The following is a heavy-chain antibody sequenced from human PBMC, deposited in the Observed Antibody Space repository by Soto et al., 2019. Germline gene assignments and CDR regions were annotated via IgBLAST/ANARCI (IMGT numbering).Heavy chain of an antibody. Sequence: PSETLSLTCTVSGVSISTYYWSWIRQPPGKGLEWIGYIYYSGSTSYNPSLKSRVTISVDTSKNQFSLKLSSVTAADTAVYYCARVSSLYDSSGYYLYYFDYWGQGTLVTVSS. CDR1: GVSISTYY. V-gene: IGHV4-59*01. D-gene: IGHD3-22*01. CDR3: ARVSSLYDSSGYYLYYFDY. J-gene: IGHJ4*02. CDR2: IYYSGST.